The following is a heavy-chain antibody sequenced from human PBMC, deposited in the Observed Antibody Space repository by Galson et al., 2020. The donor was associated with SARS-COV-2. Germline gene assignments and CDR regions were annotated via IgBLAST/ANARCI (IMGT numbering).Heavy chain of an antibody. V-gene: IGHV3-23*01. Sequence: GGSLRLSCVASGFTFSTHAMTWVRQAPGKGLEWVSEIRGSGSGGDSCYADSVKGRFTISRDNSKSTLYLQMNSLRVEDTAYYFCVKDGGMVIANYYMDVWGKGTTVTVSS. CDR3: VKDGGMVIANYYMDV. D-gene: IGHD3-22*01. J-gene: IGHJ6*03. CDR2: IRGSGSGGDS. CDR1: GFTFSTHA.